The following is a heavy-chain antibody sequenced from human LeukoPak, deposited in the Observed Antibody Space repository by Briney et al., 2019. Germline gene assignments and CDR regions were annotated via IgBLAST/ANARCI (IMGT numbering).Heavy chain of an antibody. CDR3: ATPLLENSAVLDAFDI. J-gene: IGHJ3*02. CDR2: IIPILGIA. D-gene: IGHD4-23*01. Sequence: SVKVSCKASGYTFSTYGISWVRQAPGQGLEWMGRIIPILGIANYAQEFQGRVTITADKSTSTAYMELSSLRSEDTAVYYCATPLLENSAVLDAFDIWGQGTMVTVSS. CDR1: GYTFSTYG. V-gene: IGHV1-69*04.